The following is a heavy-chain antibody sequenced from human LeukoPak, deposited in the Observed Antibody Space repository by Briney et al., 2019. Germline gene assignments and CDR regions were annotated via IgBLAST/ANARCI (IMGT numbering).Heavy chain of an antibody. Sequence: ASVTVSCTASGYTFTSYAMHWVRQAPGQRLEWMGWINAGNGNTKYSQKFQGRVTITRDTSASTAYMELSSLRSEDTAVYYCARDTYYDFWSGYSAALYWGQGTLVTVSS. J-gene: IGHJ4*02. CDR1: GYTFTSYA. CDR2: INAGNGNT. D-gene: IGHD3-3*01. CDR3: ARDTYYDFWSGYSAALY. V-gene: IGHV1-3*01.